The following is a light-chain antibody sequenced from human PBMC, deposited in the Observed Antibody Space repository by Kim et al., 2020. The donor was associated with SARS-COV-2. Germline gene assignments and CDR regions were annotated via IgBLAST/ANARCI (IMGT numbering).Light chain of an antibody. Sequence: EIVVTQSPATLSVSPGERATLSCRASQSVRSNLAWYQQKPGQAPRLLIYGASTRATGIPARFSGSGSGTEFTLTISSLQSEDFAVYYCQQYNNWPETFGQGTKVDIK. CDR1: QSVRSN. V-gene: IGKV3-15*01. J-gene: IGKJ1*01. CDR2: GAS. CDR3: QQYNNWPET.